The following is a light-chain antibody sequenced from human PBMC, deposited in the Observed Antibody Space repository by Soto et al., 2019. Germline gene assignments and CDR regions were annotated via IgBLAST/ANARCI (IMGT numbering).Light chain of an antibody. CDR1: QSISSW. CDR3: QQYNSYLWT. V-gene: IGKV1-5*03. CDR2: NAS. Sequence: DIQMTQSPSTLSASVGYRVTIACRASQSISSWLAWYQQKPGKAPKLLLYNASSLESGVPSRFRGSGSGTEVTLTISSLQPDDFETYYCQQYNSYLWTVGQGTKVDIK. J-gene: IGKJ1*01.